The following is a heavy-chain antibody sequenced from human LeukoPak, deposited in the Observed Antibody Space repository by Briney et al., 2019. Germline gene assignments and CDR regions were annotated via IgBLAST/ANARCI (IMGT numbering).Heavy chain of an antibody. Sequence: PSETLSLTCTVSGGSISSYYWSWIRQPPGKGLEWIGYIYYSGSTNYNPSLKSRVTISVDTSKNQFSLKLSSVTAADMAVYYCARRDYYDSSGYFDYWGQGTLVTVSS. CDR3: ARRDYYDSSGYFDY. D-gene: IGHD3-22*01. CDR2: IYYSGST. CDR1: GGSISSYY. J-gene: IGHJ4*02. V-gene: IGHV4-59*01.